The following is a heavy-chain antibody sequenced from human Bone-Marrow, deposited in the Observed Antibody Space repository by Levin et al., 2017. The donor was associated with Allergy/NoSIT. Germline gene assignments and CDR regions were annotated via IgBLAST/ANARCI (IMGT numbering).Heavy chain of an antibody. V-gene: IGHV4-39*07. Sequence: PSETLSLTCTVSGGSINRSPFYWVWIRQPPGTGLEWIGSIYHSGGTNYNPSLKSRVTISVDTSKNQFSLKLSSVTAADTAVYYCAREYYLDVWGKGTTVTVSS. CDR3: AREYYLDV. J-gene: IGHJ6*03. CDR2: IYHSGGT. CDR1: GGSINRSPFY.